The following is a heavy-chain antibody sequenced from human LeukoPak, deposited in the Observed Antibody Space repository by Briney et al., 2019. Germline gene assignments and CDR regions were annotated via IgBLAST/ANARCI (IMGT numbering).Heavy chain of an antibody. Sequence: PGGSLRLSCAASGFTFSSYWMSWVRQAPGKGLEWVANIKQDGSEKYYVDSVKGRFTISRDNAKNSLYLQMSSLRAEDTAVYYCARRCSSTSCYAQNNWFDPWGQGTLVTVSP. D-gene: IGHD2-2*01. V-gene: IGHV3-7*01. CDR1: GFTFSSYW. J-gene: IGHJ5*02. CDR2: IKQDGSEK. CDR3: ARRCSSTSCYAQNNWFDP.